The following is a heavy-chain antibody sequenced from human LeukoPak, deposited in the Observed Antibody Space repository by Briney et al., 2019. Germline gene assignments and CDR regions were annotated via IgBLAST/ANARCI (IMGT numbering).Heavy chain of an antibody. V-gene: IGHV3-30*02. CDR1: GFTFSSYG. CDR2: IRYDGSNK. D-gene: IGHD2-2*01. J-gene: IGHJ6*02. Sequence: QTGGSLRLSCAASGFTFSSYGMHWVRQAPDKGLEWVAFIRYDGSNKYYADSVKGRFTISRDNSKNTLYLQMNSLRAEDTAVYYCARDVYLRSSLYYCYGMDVWGQGTTVTVSS. CDR3: ARDVYLRSSLYYCYGMDV.